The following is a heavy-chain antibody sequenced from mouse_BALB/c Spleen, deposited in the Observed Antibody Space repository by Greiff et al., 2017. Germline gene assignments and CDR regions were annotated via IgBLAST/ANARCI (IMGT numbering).Heavy chain of an antibody. V-gene: IGHV1-4*02. CDR2: INPSSGYT. CDR3: ARKAGLRRPDYYAMDY. J-gene: IGHJ4*01. Sequence: QVQLKQSAAELARPGASVKMSCKASGYTFTSYTMHWVKQRPGQGLEWIGYINPSSGYTEYNQKFKDKTTLTADKSSSTAYMQLSSLTSEDSAVYYCARKAGLRRPDYYAMDYWGQGTSVTVSS. CDR1: GYTFTSYT. D-gene: IGHD2-4*01.